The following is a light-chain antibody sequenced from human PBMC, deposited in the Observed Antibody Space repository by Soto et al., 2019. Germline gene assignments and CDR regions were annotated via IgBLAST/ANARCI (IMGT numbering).Light chain of an antibody. CDR2: EVT. CDR1: SSDVGGYNY. CDR3: SSYTGSNNLL. V-gene: IGLV2-8*01. J-gene: IGLJ2*01. Sequence: QSALTQPPSASGSPGQSVTISCTGTSSDVGGYNYVSWYQQHPGKAPKLMIYEVTKRPSGVPDRFSGSKSGNTASLTVSGLQADDEADYYCSSYTGSNNLLFGGGTKLT.